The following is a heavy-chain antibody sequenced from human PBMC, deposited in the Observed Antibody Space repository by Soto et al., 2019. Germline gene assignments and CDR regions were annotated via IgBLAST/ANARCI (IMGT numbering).Heavy chain of an antibody. CDR2: INPASDGT. V-gene: IGHV1-2*02. J-gene: IGHJ4*02. CDR1: GYSFTGYY. D-gene: IGHD7-27*01. Sequence: ASVKVSFKTSGYSFTGYYIHWVRQAPGHGLQWVGWINPASDGTNYAHDFKGRVTVTGDTPTGTAYMELVNLKSDDTAIYYCATHRAAWAPYSFDFWGQGTLVTVSS. CDR3: ATHRAAWAPYSFDF.